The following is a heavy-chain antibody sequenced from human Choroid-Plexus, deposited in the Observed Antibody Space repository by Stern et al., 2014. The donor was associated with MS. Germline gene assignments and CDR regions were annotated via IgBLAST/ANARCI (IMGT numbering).Heavy chain of an antibody. J-gene: IGHJ4*02. CDR1: GFTFSNFG. CDR3: AKDRQWSTYFFDY. V-gene: IGHV3-30*18. D-gene: IGHD2-15*01. CDR2: ISYDGSDK. Sequence: QVPLVQSGGGVAQPGRPLILSCAASGFTFSNFGMHWVRQAPGKGLEWVALISYDGSDKYYADSVKGRFTILRDNSKNTLYMHMNSLRAEDTAVYYCAKDRQWSTYFFDYWGQGSLVTVSS.